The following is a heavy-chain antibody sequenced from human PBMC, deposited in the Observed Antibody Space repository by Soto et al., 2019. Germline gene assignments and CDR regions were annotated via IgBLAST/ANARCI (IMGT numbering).Heavy chain of an antibody. V-gene: IGHV3-21*05. CDR2: ISSSSSYI. CDR1: GFTFSSYS. D-gene: IGHD6-13*01. Sequence: EVQLVESGGGLVQPGGSLRLSCAASGFTFSSYSMNWVRQAPGKGLEWVSYISSSSSYIYYADSVKGRFTISRDNAKNSLYLQMNSLRAEDTAVYYCARDNTVWSSSYLRAYYYYGMDVWGQGTTVTVSS. J-gene: IGHJ6*02. CDR3: ARDNTVWSSSYLRAYYYYGMDV.